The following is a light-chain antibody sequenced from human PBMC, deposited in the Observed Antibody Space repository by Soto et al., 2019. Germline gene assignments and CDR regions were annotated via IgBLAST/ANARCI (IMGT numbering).Light chain of an antibody. CDR2: WAS. CDR1: QSVLYSSNNKNY. J-gene: IGKJ5*01. Sequence: DIVMTQSPDSLAVSLGERATINCKSSQSVLYSSNNKNYLAWYQQKPGQPPKLLIYWASTRESGVPDRFSGSGSGKNFTLTISSLQAEDGAGYYCQQYYSTPLTFGQGTRLEIK. V-gene: IGKV4-1*01. CDR3: QQYYSTPLT.